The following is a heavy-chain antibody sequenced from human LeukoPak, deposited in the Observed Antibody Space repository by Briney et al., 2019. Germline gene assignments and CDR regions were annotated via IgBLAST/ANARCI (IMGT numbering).Heavy chain of an antibody. V-gene: IGHV1-24*01. D-gene: IGHD3-9*01. CDR1: GYTLTELS. CDR3: ARGGYTSYDILTGLFDY. CDR2: FDPEDGET. J-gene: IGHJ4*02. Sequence: ASVKVSCKVSGYTLTELSMHWVRQAPGKGLEWMGGFDPEDGETIYAQKFQGRVTMTEDTSTDTAYMELSSLRSEDTAVYYCARGGYTSYDILTGLFDYWGQGTLVTVSS.